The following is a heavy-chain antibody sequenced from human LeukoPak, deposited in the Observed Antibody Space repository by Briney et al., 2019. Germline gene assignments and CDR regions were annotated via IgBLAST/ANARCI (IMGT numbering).Heavy chain of an antibody. CDR3: AKDNQGGGFQH. V-gene: IGHV3-43*02. CDR2: ISGDGATT. D-gene: IGHD3-16*01. Sequence: GGSLRLSCAASGFSFDDNAMYWVRQAPGKGLEWVSLISGDGATTYYADSVKGRFNISRDNSKSSLYLQMNSLRSEDSALYYCAKDNQGGGFQHWGQGTLVTVSS. J-gene: IGHJ1*01. CDR1: GFSFDDNA.